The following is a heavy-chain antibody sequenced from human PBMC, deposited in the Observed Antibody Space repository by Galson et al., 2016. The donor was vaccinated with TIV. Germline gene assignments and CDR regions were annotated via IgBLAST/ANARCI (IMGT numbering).Heavy chain of an antibody. CDR1: GSIFSSYT. D-gene: IGHD6-6*01. J-gene: IGHJ4*02. CDR2: IIPIIGMT. CDR3: ARAGVGAARDGGDY. V-gene: IGHV1-69*02. Sequence: VKVSCKASGSIFSSYTIFWVRQAPGQGLEWMGRIIPIIGMTNYAQKFQGRVTITADTSTNTAYMELGSLRSEDTAIYYCARAGVGAARDGGDYWGQGTLVAVSS.